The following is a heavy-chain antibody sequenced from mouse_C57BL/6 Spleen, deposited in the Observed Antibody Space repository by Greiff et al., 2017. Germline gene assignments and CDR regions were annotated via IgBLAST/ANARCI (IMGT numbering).Heavy chain of an antibody. V-gene: IGHV3-6*01. CDR3: ARGRSSNYAMDY. Sequence: EVKLQESGPGLVKPSQSLSLTCSVTGYSITSGYYWNWIRQFPGNQLEWMGYISYDGSNNYNPSLKNRISITLDKSKNQFYLKLNSVTTEDTATYYCARGRSSNYAMDYWGQGTSVTVSS. J-gene: IGHJ4*01. CDR1: GYSITSGYY. CDR2: ISYDGSN.